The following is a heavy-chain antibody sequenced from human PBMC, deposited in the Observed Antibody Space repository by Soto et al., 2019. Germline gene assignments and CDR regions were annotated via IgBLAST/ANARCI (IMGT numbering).Heavy chain of an antibody. CDR3: ARDRYGDSYYYYYGMNV. J-gene: IGHJ6*02. D-gene: IGHD4-17*01. CDR1: GGSISSGGYS. V-gene: IGHV4-30-2*01. Sequence: SETLSLTCAVSGGSISSGGYSWSWIRQPPGKGLEWIGYIYHSGSTYYNPSLKSRVTISVDRSKNQFSLKLSSVTAADTAVYYCARDRYGDSYYYYYGMNVWGQGTTVTV. CDR2: IYHSGST.